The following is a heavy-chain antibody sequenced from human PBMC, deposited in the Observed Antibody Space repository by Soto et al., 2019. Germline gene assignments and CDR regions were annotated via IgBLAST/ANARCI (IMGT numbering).Heavy chain of an antibody. Sequence: SETLSLTCAVSGGSITDYYWSWIRQPPGKGLEWIGYIYFRGSTNYNPSLKSRVTISVDTSKNQFSLRLSSVTAADTAVYYCARENYFGMDVWGQGTTVTVSS. CDR2: IYFRGST. CDR1: GGSITDYY. CDR3: ARENYFGMDV. J-gene: IGHJ6*02. V-gene: IGHV4-59*01.